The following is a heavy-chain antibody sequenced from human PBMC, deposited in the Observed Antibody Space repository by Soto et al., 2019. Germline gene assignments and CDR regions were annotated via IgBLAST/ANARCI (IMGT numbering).Heavy chain of an antibody. V-gene: IGHV4-59*08. CDR3: ARSVERSSGYYFYYYYGMDV. Sequence: PSETLSLTCTVSGGSISTYYWSWIRQPPGKGLEWIGYIYYSGSTNYNPSLTSRVTISLDTSKNQFSLKLSSVTAADTAVYYCARSVERSSGYYFYYYYGMDVWGQGTTVT. D-gene: IGHD3-22*01. J-gene: IGHJ6*02. CDR1: GGSISTYY. CDR2: IYYSGST.